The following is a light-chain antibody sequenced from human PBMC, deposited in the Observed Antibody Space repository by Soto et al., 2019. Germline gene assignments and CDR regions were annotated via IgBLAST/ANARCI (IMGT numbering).Light chain of an antibody. Sequence: DIQMTQSPSSLSASVGDRVTITCRASQNITNYLNWFQHKPGKAPKLLIHAASSLQSGVPSRFSGTGSGTDFTLTISSLQPEDFATYSCQQSYTTPWTFGQGTKVDI. CDR3: QQSYTTPWT. CDR2: AAS. J-gene: IGKJ1*01. CDR1: QNITNY. V-gene: IGKV1-39*01.